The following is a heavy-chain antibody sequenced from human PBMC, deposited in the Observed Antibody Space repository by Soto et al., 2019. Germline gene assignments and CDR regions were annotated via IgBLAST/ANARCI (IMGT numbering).Heavy chain of an antibody. CDR2: ISRSGNST. CDR3: AKDAKILDWLPTSYYFDF. CDR1: GLSFSSYA. J-gene: IGHJ4*02. V-gene: IGHV3-23*01. D-gene: IGHD3-9*01. Sequence: EVQVLESGGGLAQPGRSLRLSCAVSGLSFSSYAMTWVRQSPGKGLEWVSSISRSGNSTYSADSVRGRFTISRDNSKNSPYLKMNSLRAEDTAVYYCAKDAKILDWLPTSYYFDFWGRGALVTVSS.